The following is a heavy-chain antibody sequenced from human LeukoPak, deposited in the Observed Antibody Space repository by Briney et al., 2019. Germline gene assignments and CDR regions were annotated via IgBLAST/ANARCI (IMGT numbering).Heavy chain of an antibody. CDR2: INHSGST. CDR1: GGSFSGYY. Sequence: PSETLSLTRAVYGGSFSGYYWSWIRQPPGKGLEWIGEINHSGSTNYNPSLKSRVTISVDTSKNQFSLKLSSVTAADTAVYYCASESSPSYSSSWYPRSRYFQHWGQGTLATVSS. D-gene: IGHD6-13*01. CDR3: ASESSPSYSSSWYPRSRYFQH. J-gene: IGHJ1*01. V-gene: IGHV4-34*01.